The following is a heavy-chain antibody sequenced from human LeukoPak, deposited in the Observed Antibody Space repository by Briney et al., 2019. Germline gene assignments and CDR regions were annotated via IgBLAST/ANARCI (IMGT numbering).Heavy chain of an antibody. CDR1: GFTFSDYY. Sequence: GGSLRLSCAASGFTFSDYYMTWIRQAPGRGLEWISYIDGTSSVTKYADSLKGRFTISRDNAKSSLYLLINSLRAGDTAIYYCARRGTTYCTVDSCHPNWFDPWGQGTLVTVSS. V-gene: IGHV3-11*03. D-gene: IGHD2-15*01. CDR3: ARRGTTYCTVDSCHPNWFDP. CDR2: IDGTSSVT. J-gene: IGHJ5*02.